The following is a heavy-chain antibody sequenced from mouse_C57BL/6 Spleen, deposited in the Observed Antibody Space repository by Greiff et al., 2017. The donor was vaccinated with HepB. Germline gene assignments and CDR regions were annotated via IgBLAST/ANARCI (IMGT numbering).Heavy chain of an antibody. CDR1: GYSFTGYF. CDR3: ARGDYDARYYFGY. V-gene: IGHV1-20*01. CDR2: INPYSGYT. Sequence: EVQLQQSGPELVKPGDSVKISCKASGYSFTGYFMNWVMQSHGKSLEWIGRINPYSGYTFYKQKFKGKATLTVDKSSITAHMELRGLTPEDSAVYYCARGDYDARYYFGYRGPGTPLPVPS. J-gene: IGHJ2*01. D-gene: IGHD2-4*01.